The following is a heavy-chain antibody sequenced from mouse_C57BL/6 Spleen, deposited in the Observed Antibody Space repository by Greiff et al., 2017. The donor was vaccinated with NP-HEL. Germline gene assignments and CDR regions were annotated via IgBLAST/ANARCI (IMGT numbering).Heavy chain of an antibody. Sequence: DVHLVESGGDLVKPGGSLKLSCAASGFTFSSYGMSWVRQTPDKRLEWVATISSGGSYTYYPDSVKGRFTISRDNAKNTLYLQMSSLKSEDTAMYYCARHVDGYGDYWGQGTTLTVSS. J-gene: IGHJ2*01. CDR3: ARHVDGYGDY. V-gene: IGHV5-6*01. CDR2: ISSGGSYT. CDR1: GFTFSSYG. D-gene: IGHD2-2*01.